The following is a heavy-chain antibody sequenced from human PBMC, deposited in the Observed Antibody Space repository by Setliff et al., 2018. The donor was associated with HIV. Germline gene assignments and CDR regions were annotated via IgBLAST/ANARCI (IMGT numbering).Heavy chain of an antibody. Sequence: PGGSLRLSCAASGFTFDDYGMSWVRQAPGKGLEWVSGINWNGGSTGYADSVKGRFTISRDNSKNTLYLQMNSLRAEDTAVYYCARYSPRGYTLTGPYWGQGTLVTVSS. CDR1: GFTFDDYG. V-gene: IGHV3-20*04. J-gene: IGHJ4*02. D-gene: IGHD6-25*01. CDR3: ARYSPRGYTLTGPY. CDR2: INWNGGST.